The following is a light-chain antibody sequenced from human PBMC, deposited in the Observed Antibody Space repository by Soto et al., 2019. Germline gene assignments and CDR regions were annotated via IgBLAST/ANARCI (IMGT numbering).Light chain of an antibody. CDR1: QSVSSN. CDR3: QQRSNWPIT. CDR2: GAS. J-gene: IGKJ5*01. Sequence: EIVMTQSPGTLSVSPGEGATLSCRASQSVSSNLAWYQQKPGQAPRLLIYGASTRATGIPARFSGTGFGTEFTLTISSLEPEDFAVYYCQQRSNWPITFGQGTRLEIK. V-gene: IGKV3-15*01.